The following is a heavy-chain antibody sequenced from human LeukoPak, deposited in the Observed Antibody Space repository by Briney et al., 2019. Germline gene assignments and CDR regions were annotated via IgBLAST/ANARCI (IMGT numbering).Heavy chain of an antibody. Sequence: GGSLRLSCAASGFTFSDYYMSWIRQAPGKGLEWVSYISSSGSTIYYADSVKGRFTISRDNSKNTLYLQMNSLRAEDTAVYYCATGEDIVVVVAATSDYWGQGTLVTVSS. D-gene: IGHD2-15*01. CDR2: ISSSGSTI. CDR3: ATGEDIVVVVAATSDY. J-gene: IGHJ4*02. V-gene: IGHV3-11*01. CDR1: GFTFSDYY.